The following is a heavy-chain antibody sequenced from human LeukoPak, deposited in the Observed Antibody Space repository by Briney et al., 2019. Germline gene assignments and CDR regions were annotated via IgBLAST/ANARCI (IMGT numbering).Heavy chain of an antibody. J-gene: IGHJ3*02. CDR2: IYTSGST. CDR1: GGSISSYY. V-gene: IGHV4-4*07. Sequence: SETLSLTCTVSGGSISSYYWSWIRQPAGKGLEWIGRIYTSGSTNYNPSLKSRVTMSVDTSKNQFSLKLSSVTAADTAVYYCARDIPPASSGYYFDAFDIWGQGTMVTVSS. CDR3: ARDIPPASSGYYFDAFDI. D-gene: IGHD3-22*01.